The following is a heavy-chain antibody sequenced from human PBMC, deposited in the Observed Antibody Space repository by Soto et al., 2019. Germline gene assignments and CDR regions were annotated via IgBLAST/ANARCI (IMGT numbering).Heavy chain of an antibody. CDR3: AKDRGYDSSGLMDY. CDR1: GFTFDDYA. D-gene: IGHD3-22*01. CDR2: IRWDSGSI. Sequence: EVQLVESGGGLVQPGRSLRLSCAASGFTFDDYAMHWVRQAPGKGLEWVSGIRWDSGSIGYADSVKGRFTIARDNAKNSRYLQMKSLRAEDTDLYYCAKDRGYDSSGLMDYGGQGTLVTVST. V-gene: IGHV3-9*01. J-gene: IGHJ4*02.